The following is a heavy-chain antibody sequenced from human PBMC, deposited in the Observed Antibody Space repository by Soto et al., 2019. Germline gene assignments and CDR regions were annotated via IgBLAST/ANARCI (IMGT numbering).Heavy chain of an antibody. Sequence: GASVKVSCKASGYTFTSYYMHWVRQAPGQGLEWMGIINPSGGSTSYAQKFQGRVTMTRDTSISTAYMELSRLRSDDTAVYYCASFDIVLYGMDVWGQGTTVTVSS. CDR2: INPSGGST. J-gene: IGHJ6*02. CDR3: ASFDIVLYGMDV. D-gene: IGHD2-8*01. V-gene: IGHV1-46*01. CDR1: GYTFTSYY.